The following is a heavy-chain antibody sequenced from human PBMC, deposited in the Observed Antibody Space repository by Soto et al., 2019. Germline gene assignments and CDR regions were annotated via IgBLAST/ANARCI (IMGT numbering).Heavy chain of an antibody. J-gene: IGHJ3*02. CDR3: AREGVVVVPAAQSRMAFDI. V-gene: IGHV4-31*11. CDR1: GGSISSGGYS. D-gene: IGHD2-2*01. CDR2: IYYSGST. Sequence: SETLSLTCAVSGGSISSGGYSWSWIRQPPGKGLEWIGYIYYSGSTYYNPSLKSRVTISVDTSKNQFSLKLSSVTAADTAVYYCAREGVVVVPAAQSRMAFDIWGQGTMVTVSS.